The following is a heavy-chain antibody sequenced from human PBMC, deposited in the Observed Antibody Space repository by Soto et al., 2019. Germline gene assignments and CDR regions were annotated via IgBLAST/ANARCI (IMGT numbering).Heavy chain of an antibody. D-gene: IGHD3-3*01. CDR1: GGSVSNKTYY. V-gene: IGHV4-61*01. Sequence: ETLSLTCSVSGGSVSNKTYYWSWIRQPPGKGLEWIGYVYYSGSTNYNPSLKSRATISLDTYRNQFSLKMTSMTSADKAFYYCARGVFRFLQWFDPWGQGTLVTVYS. CDR2: VYYSGST. CDR3: ARGVFRFLQWFDP. J-gene: IGHJ5*02.